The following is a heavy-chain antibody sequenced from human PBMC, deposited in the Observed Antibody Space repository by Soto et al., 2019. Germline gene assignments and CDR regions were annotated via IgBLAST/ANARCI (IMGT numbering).Heavy chain of an antibody. V-gene: IGHV4-30-4*01. CDR3: ARVPLEWPIDY. Sequence: PSETLSLTCTVSGGSISSGDYYWSWIRQPPGKGLEWIGYIYYSGSTYYNPSLKSRVTISVDTSKNQFSLKLSSVTAADTAVYYCARVPLEWPIDYWGQGTLVTVSS. J-gene: IGHJ4*02. CDR1: GGSISSGDYY. CDR2: IYYSGST. D-gene: IGHD3-3*01.